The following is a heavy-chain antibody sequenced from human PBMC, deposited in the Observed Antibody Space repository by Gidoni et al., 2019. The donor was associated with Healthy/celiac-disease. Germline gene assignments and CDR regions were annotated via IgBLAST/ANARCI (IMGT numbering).Heavy chain of an antibody. V-gene: IGHV1-46*03. Sequence: QVQLVQSGAEVKKPGAAVTVSCTASGYTFTSYYMHWVRQAPGQGLEWMGIINPSGGSTSYAQKFKGRVTMTRDTSTSTVYMELSSLRSEDTAVYYCARAGYYYGSGSYYISWYFDLWGRGTLVTVSS. J-gene: IGHJ2*01. CDR1: GYTFTSYY. D-gene: IGHD3-10*01. CDR3: ARAGYYYGSGSYYISWYFDL. CDR2: INPSGGST.